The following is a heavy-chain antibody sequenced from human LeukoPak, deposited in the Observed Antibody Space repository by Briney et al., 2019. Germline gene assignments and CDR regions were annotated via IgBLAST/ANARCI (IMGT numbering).Heavy chain of an antibody. V-gene: IGHV3-23*01. CDR3: AKDHRDWSSSFDY. CDR2: INAGGST. Sequence: GGSLRLSCAASGFTFSSYIMNWVRQAPGKGLEWVSAINAGGSTFHTDSVRGRFTVSRDNSKNTLYLQMNSLRVEDTAVYYCAKDHRDWSSSFDYWGQGTLVTVSS. J-gene: IGHJ4*02. CDR1: GFTFSSYI. D-gene: IGHD2-21*02.